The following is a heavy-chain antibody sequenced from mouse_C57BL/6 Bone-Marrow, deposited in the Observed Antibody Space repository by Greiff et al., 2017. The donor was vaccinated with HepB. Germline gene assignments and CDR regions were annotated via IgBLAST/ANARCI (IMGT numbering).Heavy chain of an antibody. Sequence: VKLMESGPELVKPGASVKISCKASGYAFSSSWMNWVKQRPGKGLEWIGRIYPGDGDTNYNGKFKGKATLTADKSSSTAYMQLSSLTSEDSAVYFCARSTMIRKFAYWGQGTLVTVSA. CDR2: IYPGDGDT. CDR1: GYAFSSSW. J-gene: IGHJ3*01. D-gene: IGHD2-4*01. V-gene: IGHV1-82*01. CDR3: ARSTMIRKFAY.